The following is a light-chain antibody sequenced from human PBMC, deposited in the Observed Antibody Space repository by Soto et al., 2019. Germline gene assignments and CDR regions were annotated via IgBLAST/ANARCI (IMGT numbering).Light chain of an antibody. CDR1: SSNIGSNT. V-gene: IGLV1-44*01. Sequence: QSVLTQPPSASGTPGQRVTISCSGSSSNIGSNTVNWYQQLPGTAPKLLIYSNNQRPSGVPDRFSGSKSGTSASLAISGLQPEDEADYYCTAWDDSLNGDVVFGGGTKVTVL. CDR2: SNN. J-gene: IGLJ2*01. CDR3: TAWDDSLNGDVV.